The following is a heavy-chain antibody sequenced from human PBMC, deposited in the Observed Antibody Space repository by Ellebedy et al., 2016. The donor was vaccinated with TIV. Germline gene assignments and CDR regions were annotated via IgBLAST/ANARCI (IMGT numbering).Heavy chain of an antibody. Sequence: GESLKISCKGSGYNFPTYWINWVRQMPGKGLEWMGRIDPSDSQTYYSPSFQGHVTMSLDTSKNQFSLQLSSVTAADTAVYYCARDTEATTGGRDYNYYGMDVWGQGTTVTVSS. D-gene: IGHD4-23*01. CDR2: IDPSDSQT. J-gene: IGHJ6*02. V-gene: IGHV5-10-1*01. CDR3: ARDTEATTGGRDYNYYGMDV. CDR1: GYNFPTYW.